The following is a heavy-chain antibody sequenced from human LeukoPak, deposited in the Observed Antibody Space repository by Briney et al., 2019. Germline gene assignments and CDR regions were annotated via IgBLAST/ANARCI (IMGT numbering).Heavy chain of an antibody. V-gene: IGHV4-34*01. D-gene: IGHD3-10*01. CDR2: INHSGST. CDR3: ARGPFALYGSGSYYRI. CDR1: GGSFSGYY. Sequence: SETLSLTCAVYGGSFSGYYWSWIRQPPGKGLEWIGEINHSGSTNYNPSLKSRATISVDTSKNQFSLKLSSVTAADTAVYYCARGPFALYGSGSYYRIWGQGTLVTVSS. J-gene: IGHJ4*02.